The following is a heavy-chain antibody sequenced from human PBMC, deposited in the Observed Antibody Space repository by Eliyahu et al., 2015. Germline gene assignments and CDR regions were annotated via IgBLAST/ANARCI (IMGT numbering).Heavy chain of an antibody. V-gene: IGHV3-23*04. J-gene: IGHJ4*02. CDR1: GVTFSISA. Sequence: EVQLVESGGGLVQPGGSLRXXXAASGVTFSISAMXWVXQAPGKGXXWVSAISGSGGSTYYADSVKGRFTISRDNSKNTLYLQMNSLRAEDTAVYYCAKTAAGNYYDSTTRDYWGQGTLVTVSS. CDR3: AKTAAGNYYDSTTRDY. CDR2: ISGSGGST. D-gene: IGHD3-22*01.